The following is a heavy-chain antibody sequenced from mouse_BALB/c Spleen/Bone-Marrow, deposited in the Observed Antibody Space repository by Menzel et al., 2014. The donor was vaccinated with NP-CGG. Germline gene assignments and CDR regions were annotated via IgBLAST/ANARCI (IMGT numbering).Heavy chain of an antibody. Sequence: QVQLKESGAELVKPGASVKMSCKASGYTFTNYNMHWVKQTPGQGLEWIGAIYPGNGDTSYNQKFKGKATLTADKSSSTAYMQLSSLTSEDSAVYYCARGGYGNYLYYAMDYWGQGTSATVSS. CDR1: GYTFTNYN. CDR3: ARGGYGNYLYYAMDY. CDR2: IYPGNGDT. J-gene: IGHJ4*01. V-gene: IGHV1-12*01. D-gene: IGHD2-10*02.